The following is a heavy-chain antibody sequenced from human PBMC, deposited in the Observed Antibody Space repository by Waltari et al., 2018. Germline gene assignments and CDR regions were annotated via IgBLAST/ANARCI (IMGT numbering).Heavy chain of an antibody. CDR3: AKSILWWWY. J-gene: IGHJ1*01. D-gene: IGHD2-21*01. Sequence: EVQLVQSGAEVKKPGATVKISCKASGYTFTDYYMHLVPQAPGKGLEWMGRVDREDGETIYAEKWQGRVTIPADTSTDTAYMELSSRRSEDTAVYYWAKSILWWWYWGQGTLVTVSS. CDR1: GYTFTDYY. CDR2: VDREDGET. V-gene: IGHV1-69-2*01.